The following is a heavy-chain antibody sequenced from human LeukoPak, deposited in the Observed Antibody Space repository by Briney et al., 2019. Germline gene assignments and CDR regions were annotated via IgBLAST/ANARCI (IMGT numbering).Heavy chain of an antibody. CDR3: ARVGPVFFAFDI. CDR2: IYHSGST. V-gene: IGHV4-4*02. CDR1: GGSINNHKW. Sequence: SETLSLTCAVSGGSINNHKWWSWIRQSPGKGLEWIGSIYHSGSTYYNPSLKSRVTISVDTSKNQFSLKLSSVTAADTAVYYCARVGPVFFAFDIWGQGTMVTVSS. J-gene: IGHJ3*02. D-gene: IGHD2/OR15-2a*01.